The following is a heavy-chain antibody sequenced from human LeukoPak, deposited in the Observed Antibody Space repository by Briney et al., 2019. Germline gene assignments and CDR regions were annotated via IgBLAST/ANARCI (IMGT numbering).Heavy chain of an antibody. D-gene: IGHD2-2*01. V-gene: IGHV4-4*07. CDR2: IYTSGST. J-gene: IGHJ4*02. CDR3: ARSGYCSSTSCYAVGYFDY. Sequence: PSETLSLTCTVSGGSISSYDWSWIRQPAGKGLEWIGRIYTSGSTNYNPSLKSRVTISVDKSKNQFSLKLSSVTAADTAVYYCARSGYCSSTSCYAVGYFDYWGQGTLVTVSS. CDR1: GGSISSYD.